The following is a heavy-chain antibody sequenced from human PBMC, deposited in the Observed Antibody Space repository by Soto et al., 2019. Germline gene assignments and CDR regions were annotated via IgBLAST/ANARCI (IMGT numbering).Heavy chain of an antibody. J-gene: IGHJ4*02. D-gene: IGHD2-15*01. V-gene: IGHV3-23*01. CDR3: AKDSGMGMVAATLFDC. CDR2: ISGSGGST. Sequence: PGGSLRLSCAASGFTFSSYAMSWVRQAPGKGLEWVSAISGSGGSTNYADSVRGRFTIYRDNSKKTLYLEMNSLRPEDTAVYYCAKDSGMGMVAATLFDCWGQGTLVTVSS. CDR1: GFTFSSYA.